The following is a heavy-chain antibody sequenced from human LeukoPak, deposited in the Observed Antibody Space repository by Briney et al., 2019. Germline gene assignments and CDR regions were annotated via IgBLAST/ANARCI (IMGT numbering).Heavy chain of an antibody. CDR2: ISDSGGRK. V-gene: IGHV3-23*01. CDR1: GFTFNSYA. D-gene: IGHD5-12*01. Sequence: GGSLRLSCAASGFTFNSYAMSWVRQAPGKGLEWVSGISDSGGRKFYADSVKGRFTISRDNSKNTLYLEMNNLRAEDTAVYYCAKVRSPSILTTISDCWGQGTLVTVSS. J-gene: IGHJ4*02. CDR3: AKVRSPSILTTISDC.